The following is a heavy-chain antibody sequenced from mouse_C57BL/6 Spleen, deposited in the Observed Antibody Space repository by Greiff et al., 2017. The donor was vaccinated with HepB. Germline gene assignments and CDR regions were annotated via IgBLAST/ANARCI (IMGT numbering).Heavy chain of an antibody. V-gene: IGHV3-6*01. CDR1: GYSITSGYY. J-gene: IGHJ2*01. CDR2: ISYDGSN. CDR3: ARGGDGYSYYFDY. D-gene: IGHD2-3*01. Sequence: EVQLVESGPGLVKPSQSLSLTCSVTGYSITSGYYWNWIRQFPGNKLEWMGYISYDGSNNYNPSLKNRISITRDTSKNQFFLKLNSVTTEDTATYYCARGGDGYSYYFDYWGQGTTLTVSS.